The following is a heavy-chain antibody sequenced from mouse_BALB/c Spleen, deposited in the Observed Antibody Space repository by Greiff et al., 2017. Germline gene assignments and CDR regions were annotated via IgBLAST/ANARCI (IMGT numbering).Heavy chain of an antibody. Sequence: EVKLMESGGGLVQPGGSRKLSCAASGFTFSSFGMHWVRQAPEKGLEWVAYISSGSSTIYYADTVKGRFTISRDNPKNTLFLQMTSLRSEDTAMYYCARSGGNYPYYYAMDYWGQGTSVTVSS. CDR1: GFTFSSFG. V-gene: IGHV5-17*02. J-gene: IGHJ4*01. CDR3: ARSGGNYPYYYAMDY. D-gene: IGHD2-1*01. CDR2: ISSGSSTI.